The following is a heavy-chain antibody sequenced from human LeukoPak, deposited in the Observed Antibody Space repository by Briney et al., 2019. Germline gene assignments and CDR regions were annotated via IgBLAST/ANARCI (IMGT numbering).Heavy chain of an antibody. Sequence: GASVKVSCKASGDTFSSKAINWLRQAPGQGLEWMGGVIPISGTPTSSQRFQGRVTFSTDESTRTVYMELSSLTSEDSALYYCVRRRGSTHLYWFDHWGQGTQVTVSS. J-gene: IGHJ5*02. CDR3: VRRRGSTHLYWFDH. D-gene: IGHD2/OR15-2a*01. CDR2: VIPISGTP. V-gene: IGHV1-69*05. CDR1: GDTFSSKA.